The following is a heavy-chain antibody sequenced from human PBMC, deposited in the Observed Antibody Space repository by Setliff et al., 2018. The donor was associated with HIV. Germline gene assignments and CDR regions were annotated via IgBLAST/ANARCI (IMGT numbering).Heavy chain of an antibody. CDR1: GDSSSSDFY. CDR2: IYHSGNT. V-gene: IGHV4-38-2*02. J-gene: IGHJ3*01. CDR3: ARGQGCGGGCHYAFEL. Sequence: SETLSLTCTVSGDSSSSDFYWGWIRQPPGKGLEWIGSIYHSGNTYYMPSLQSRVTISVDMSKNQFSLNLNSVTAADTAVYYCARGQGCGGGCHYAFELWGQGTMVTVSS. D-gene: IGHD2-21*02.